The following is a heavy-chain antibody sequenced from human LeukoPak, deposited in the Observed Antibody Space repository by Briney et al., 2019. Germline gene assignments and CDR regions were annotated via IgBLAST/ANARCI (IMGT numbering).Heavy chain of an antibody. CDR2: ISAYNGNT. CDR3: ARGDYYFDY. CDR1: GYTFTNYG. V-gene: IGHV1-18*01. J-gene: IGHJ4*02. D-gene: IGHD3/OR15-3a*01. Sequence: GASVKVSCKASGYTFTNYGINWVRQAHGQGLVWMGWISAYNGNTNYAQSPQGRVTMTTDTSTSTAYMELRSLRSDDTAVYYCARGDYYFDYCGQGTLVTVSS.